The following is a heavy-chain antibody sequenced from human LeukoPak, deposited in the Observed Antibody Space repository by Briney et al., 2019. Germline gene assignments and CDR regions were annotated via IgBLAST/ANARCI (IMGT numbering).Heavy chain of an antibody. CDR1: GDSISSRSYY. J-gene: IGHJ6*03. Sequence: SETLSLTCTVSGDSISSRSYYWVWIRQPPGKGLEWIGSIYYSGSTYYNPSLKRRITISVNTSKNQSSLKLSSVTAADTAVYYCERGSPQTDRGYSYAYYYYYYYMDVWGKGTTVTVSS. D-gene: IGHD5-18*01. V-gene: IGHV4-39*07. CDR2: IYYSGST. CDR3: ERGSPQTDRGYSYAYYYYYYYMDV.